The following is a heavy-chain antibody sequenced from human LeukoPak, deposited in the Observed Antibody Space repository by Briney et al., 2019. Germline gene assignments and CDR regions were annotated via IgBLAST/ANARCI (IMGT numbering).Heavy chain of an antibody. D-gene: IGHD2-2*01. CDR1: VFTFSNDW. V-gene: IGHV3-7*01. Sequence: GGPLRLPCAASVFTFSNDWMCWARHAPGKGLEWVADINQDESKKYYADSVKGRFTISRDNAKNSLYLQMSSLTAEDTAIYYCARDHAYRADYWGQGTLVTVSS. CDR3: ARDHAYRADY. J-gene: IGHJ4*02. CDR2: INQDESKK.